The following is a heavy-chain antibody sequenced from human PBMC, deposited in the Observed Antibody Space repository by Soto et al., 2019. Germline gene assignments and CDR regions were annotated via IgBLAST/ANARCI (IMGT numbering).Heavy chain of an antibody. V-gene: IGHV4-31*03. CDR2: IYYTGSS. Sequence: QVLLQESGPGLVKPSQTLSLTCTVSGGSISTTGYYWSWIRQHPGKGLEWIGYIYYTGSSYYNPSLKSRVTMSVDTSKNQFSLKLSSVTAADTAVYYCAKDQGSGLDYWGQGTLVTVSS. J-gene: IGHJ4*02. CDR1: GGSISTTGYY. CDR3: AKDQGSGLDY.